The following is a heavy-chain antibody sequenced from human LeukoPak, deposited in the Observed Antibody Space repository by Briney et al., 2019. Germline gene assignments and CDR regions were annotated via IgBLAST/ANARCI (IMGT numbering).Heavy chain of an antibody. V-gene: IGHV1-69*05. D-gene: IGHD3-22*01. J-gene: IGHJ4*02. CDR2: IIPIFGTA. CDR1: GGTFSSYA. Sequence: GASVKVSCKASGGTFSSYAISWVRQAPGQGLEWMGRIIPIFGTANYAQKFQGRVTITTDESTSTAYMELSSLRPEDTAVYYCASSSGYYNADDYWGQGTLVTVSS. CDR3: ASSSGYYNADDY.